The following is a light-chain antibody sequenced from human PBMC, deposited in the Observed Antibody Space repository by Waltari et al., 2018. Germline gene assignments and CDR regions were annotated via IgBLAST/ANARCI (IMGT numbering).Light chain of an antibody. CDR2: DVN. Sequence: QSALTQHRSVSGSPGQLVTISFTGPSSDHGDSSDVSWYQQNPGKAPKLMIYDVNKRPSGVPYRFSGSKSGNTASLTISGLQPEDEADYYCSSYAGSSTLVFGGGTKLTVL. J-gene: IGLJ3*02. V-gene: IGLV2-11*01. CDR3: SSYAGSSTLV. CDR1: SSDHGDSSD.